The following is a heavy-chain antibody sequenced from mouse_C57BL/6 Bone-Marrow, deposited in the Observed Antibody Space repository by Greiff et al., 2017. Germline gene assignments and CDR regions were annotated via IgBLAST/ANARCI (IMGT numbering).Heavy chain of an antibody. J-gene: IGHJ2*01. CDR3: ARERVYFDY. CDR1: GFTFSSYA. CDR2: ISDGGSYT. Sequence: EVMLVESGGGLVKPGGSLKLSCAASGFTFSSYAVSWVRQTPEKRLEWVATISDGGSYTYYPDNVKGRFTISRDNAKNNLYLQMSQLKTEDTAMYYCARERVYFDYWGQGTTLTVSS. V-gene: IGHV5-4*01.